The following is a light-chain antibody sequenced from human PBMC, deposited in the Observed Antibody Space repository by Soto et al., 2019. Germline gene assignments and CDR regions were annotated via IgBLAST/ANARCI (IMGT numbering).Light chain of an antibody. J-gene: IGKJ1*01. V-gene: IGKV1-39*01. CDR1: QSISSY. Sequence: DIHMTQSPSSLSASVGDRVTITCRASQSISSYLNWYQQKPGKAPKLLIYDASSLESGVPSRFSGSGSGTEFTLTISSLQPDDFATYYCHSETFGQGTKVDIK. CDR3: HSET. CDR2: DAS.